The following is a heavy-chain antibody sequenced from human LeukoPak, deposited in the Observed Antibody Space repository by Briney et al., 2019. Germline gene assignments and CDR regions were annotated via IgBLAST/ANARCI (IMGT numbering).Heavy chain of an antibody. CDR1: GGSISSYY. D-gene: IGHD6-25*01. V-gene: IGHV4-59*08. J-gene: IGHJ6*02. CDR2: ISYSGST. Sequence: PSETLSLTCTVSGGSISSYYWSWIRQPPGKGLEWIGYISYSGSTNYNPSLESRVTISVDTSKNQFSLKLSSVTAADTAVYYCARHVAAEGPDVWGRGTTVTVSS. CDR3: ARHVAAEGPDV.